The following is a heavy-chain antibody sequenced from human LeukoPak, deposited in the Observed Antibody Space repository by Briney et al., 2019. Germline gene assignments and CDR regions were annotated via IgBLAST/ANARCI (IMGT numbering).Heavy chain of an antibody. V-gene: IGHV1-8*01. CDR3: ARAIRNQLLSDH. D-gene: IGHD2-2*01. CDR1: GYTFSTYD. CDR2: MNPNSGNT. J-gene: IGHJ4*02. Sequence: ASVKVSCKASGYTFSTYDVIWVRQATGQGLEWMGWMNPNSGNTGYALKFRGRVTMTGDTSISIAYMELSSLISEDTAVYYCARAIRNQLLSDHWGPGTLVTVSS.